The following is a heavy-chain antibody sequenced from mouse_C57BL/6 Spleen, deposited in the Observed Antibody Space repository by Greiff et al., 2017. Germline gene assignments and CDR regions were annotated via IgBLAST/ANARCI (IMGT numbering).Heavy chain of an antibody. CDR1: GYSITSGYY. CDR3: AREDYSNRLAY. J-gene: IGHJ3*01. CDR2: ISYDGSN. D-gene: IGHD2-5*01. V-gene: IGHV3-6*01. Sequence: EVKLEESGPGLVKPSQSLSLTCSVTGYSITSGYYWNWIRQFPGNKLEWMGYISYDGSNNYNPSLKNRISITRDTSKNQFFLKLNSVTTEDTATYYCAREDYSNRLAYWGQGTLVTVSA.